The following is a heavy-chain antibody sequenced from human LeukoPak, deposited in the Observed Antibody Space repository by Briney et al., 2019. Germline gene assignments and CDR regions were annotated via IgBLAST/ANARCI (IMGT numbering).Heavy chain of an antibody. J-gene: IGHJ4*02. V-gene: IGHV3-23*01. D-gene: IGHD6-19*01. Sequence: GGSLRLSCAASGFTFSNVFMSWVRQAPGKGLEWVSAISHSGRSTYYADSVKGRFTISRDNSKNTLYLEMNSLRADDTAVYYCAKAVAVALDYWGQGTLVTVSS. CDR2: ISHSGRST. CDR3: AKAVAVALDY. CDR1: GFTFSNVF.